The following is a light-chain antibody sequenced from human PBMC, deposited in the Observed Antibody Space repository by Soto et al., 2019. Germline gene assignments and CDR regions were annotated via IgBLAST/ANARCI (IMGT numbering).Light chain of an antibody. CDR3: SSYTLRSVV. J-gene: IGLJ2*01. CDR1: SSDVGGYNY. Sequence: QSALTQPASVSGSPGQSITVSCTGTSSDVGGYNYVSWYQQHPGKAPQLMIYDVSNRPSGVSNRFSGSKSGNTASLTISGLQAEDEAHYYCSSYTLRSVVFGGGTKLTVL. V-gene: IGLV2-14*01. CDR2: DVS.